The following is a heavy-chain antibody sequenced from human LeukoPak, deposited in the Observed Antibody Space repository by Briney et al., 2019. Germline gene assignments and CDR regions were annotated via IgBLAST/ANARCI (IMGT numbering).Heavy chain of an antibody. D-gene: IGHD2-2*01. CDR2: INPNSGGT. Sequence: ASVKVSCKASGYTFTGYYMHWVRQGPGQGLEWMGWINPNSGGTNYAQKFQGRVTMTRDTSISTAYMELSRLRSDDTAVYYCARRYCSSTSCQEAFDIWGQGTMVTVSS. CDR3: ARRYCSSTSCQEAFDI. J-gene: IGHJ3*02. CDR1: GYTFTGYY. V-gene: IGHV1-2*02.